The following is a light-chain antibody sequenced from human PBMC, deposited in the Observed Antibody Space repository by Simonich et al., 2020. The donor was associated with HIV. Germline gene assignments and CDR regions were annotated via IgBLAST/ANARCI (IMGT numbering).Light chain of an antibody. J-gene: IGKJ1*01. CDR2: GAS. CDR3: QQYNNWPQT. CDR1: QSVSSN. Sequence: EIVMTQSPATLSVSPGERATLSCRASQSVSSNLAWYQQKPGQAPRLLIYGASTRATGSSARFSGSGSGTEFTLTISSVQSEDFAVYYCQQYNNWPQTFGQGTKVEIK. V-gene: IGKV3-15*01.